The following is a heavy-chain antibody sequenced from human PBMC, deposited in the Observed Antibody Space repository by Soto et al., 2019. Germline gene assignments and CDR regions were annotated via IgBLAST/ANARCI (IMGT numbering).Heavy chain of an antibody. Sequence: PGESLKISCKGSGYSLTSNWIDWVRQMPGKGLEWMGIIYPGDSDTRYSPSFQGQVTISADKSISTTYLQWSSLKASDTAMYYCARYGAQQWVDYWGQGTQVTVSS. CDR2: IYPGDSDT. V-gene: IGHV5-51*01. D-gene: IGHD6-19*01. CDR3: ARYGAQQWVDY. J-gene: IGHJ4*02. CDR1: GYSLTSNW.